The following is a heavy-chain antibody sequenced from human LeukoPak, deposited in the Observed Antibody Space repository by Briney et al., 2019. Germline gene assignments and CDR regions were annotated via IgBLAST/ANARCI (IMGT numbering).Heavy chain of an antibody. CDR2: ISAYNDNR. CDR1: DYTFISFG. D-gene: IGHD4-17*01. J-gene: IGHJ4*02. Sequence: GASVKVSCKASDYTFISFGVSWVRQAPGQGPEWMGWISAYNDNRHYAQKFQGRVTLTTDTSTSTAYLELRSLRSDDTAVYFCARDYGDNSYFFDYWGQGTLVTVSS. V-gene: IGHV1-18*01. CDR3: ARDYGDNSYFFDY.